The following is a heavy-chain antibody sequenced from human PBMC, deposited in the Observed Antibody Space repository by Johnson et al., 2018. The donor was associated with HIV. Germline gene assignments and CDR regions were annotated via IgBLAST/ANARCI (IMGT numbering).Heavy chain of an antibody. J-gene: IGHJ3*02. Sequence: QVHLVESGGGVVQPGRSLRLSCAASGFTFKNYAMHWVRQAPGERLEWVAVISYDGHIKYYADSVKGRFTISRDNSKSTLYLQINSLRAEDAAVFYCARVGVGGYSADGAFDIWGQGTMVTVSS. D-gene: IGHD2-15*01. CDR3: ARVGVGGYSADGAFDI. V-gene: IGHV3-30*04. CDR1: GFTFKNYA. CDR2: ISYDGHIK.